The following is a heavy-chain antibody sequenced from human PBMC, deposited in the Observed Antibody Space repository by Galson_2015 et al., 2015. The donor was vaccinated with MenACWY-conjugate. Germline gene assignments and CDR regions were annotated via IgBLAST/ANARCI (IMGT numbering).Heavy chain of an antibody. CDR1: GFTFSDYC. J-gene: IGHJ5*02. CDR3: GRIGTPYNFGSP. V-gene: IGHV3-74*01. Sequence: SLRLSCAASGFTFSDYCMHWVRQAPGKGLVWVSRLCGDGSGKTYAGSVKGRFSISMDNAKTTLYLQMNSLSAEDTAMYYCGRIGTPYNFGSPWGRGTLVTVSS. D-gene: IGHD1-1*01. CDR2: LCGDGSGK.